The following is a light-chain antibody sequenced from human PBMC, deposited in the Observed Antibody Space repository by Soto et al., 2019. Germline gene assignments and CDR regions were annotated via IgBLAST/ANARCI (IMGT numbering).Light chain of an antibody. J-gene: IGKJ4*01. V-gene: IGKV1-9*01. CDR2: AAS. CDR1: PGIASY. CDR3: QQLDSFLVT. Sequence: IQLTQSPSSLSASVGDRVTITCRASPGIASYLAWYQQKPGKAHKLLIYAASTLQSGVPSRFSGSGSGTDFTLTISNLQPEDSATYYCQQLDSFLVTVGGGTKVEIK.